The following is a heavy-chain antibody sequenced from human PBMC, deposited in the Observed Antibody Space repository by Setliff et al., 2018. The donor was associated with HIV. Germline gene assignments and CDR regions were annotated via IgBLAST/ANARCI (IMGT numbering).Heavy chain of an antibody. V-gene: IGHV4-28*01. D-gene: IGHD2-15*01. CDR3: ARRIFNSSFPSFDS. CDR1: GYSISSSYW. J-gene: IGHJ4*02. Sequence: PSETLSLTCVVSGYSISSSYWWGWIRQPPGKGLEWIGWIGYIYKGGSTYYNPSLKGRFTISVDTSKNQFSLKVTSVTAADTAVYYCARRIFNSSFPSFDSWGQGTLVTVSS. CDR2: IYKGGST.